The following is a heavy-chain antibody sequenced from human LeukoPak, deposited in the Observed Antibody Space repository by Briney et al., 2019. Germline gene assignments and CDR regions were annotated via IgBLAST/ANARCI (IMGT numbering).Heavy chain of an antibody. CDR2: INPNSGGT. CDR1: GYTFTGYY. Sequence: ASVEVSCKASGYTFTGYYMHWVRQAPGQGLEWMGWINPNSGGTNYAQKFQGRVTMTRDTSISTAYMELSRLRSDDTAVYYCARVLGNYYDSSGYYPADDYWGQGTLVTVSS. D-gene: IGHD3-22*01. J-gene: IGHJ4*02. V-gene: IGHV1-2*02. CDR3: ARVLGNYYDSSGYYPADDY.